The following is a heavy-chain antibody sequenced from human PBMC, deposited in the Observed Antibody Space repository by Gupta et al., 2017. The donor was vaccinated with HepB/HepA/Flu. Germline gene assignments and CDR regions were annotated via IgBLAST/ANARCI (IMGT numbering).Heavy chain of an antibody. CDR2: IYYSGST. J-gene: IGHJ3*02. Sequence: QLQLQESGPGLVKPSETLSLTCTVSGGSISSSSYYWGWIRQPPGKGLEWIGSIYYSGSTYYNPSLKSRVTISVDTSKNQFSLKLSSVTAADTAVYYCAAWWGDCSGGSCSRGAFDIWGQGTMVTVSS. D-gene: IGHD2-15*01. V-gene: IGHV4-39*01. CDR3: AAWWGDCSGGSCSRGAFDI. CDR1: GGSISSSSYY.